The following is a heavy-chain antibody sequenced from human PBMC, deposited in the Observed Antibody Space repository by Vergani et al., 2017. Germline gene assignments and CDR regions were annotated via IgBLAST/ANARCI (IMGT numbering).Heavy chain of an antibody. CDR1: GFTVSTDY. CDR3: AKVGRSEVAGTFGAFDI. J-gene: IGHJ3*02. CDR2: ISGNNDDV. V-gene: IGHV3-21*04. D-gene: IGHD6-19*01. Sequence: EVQLVESGGGLVQPGGSLTLSCAASGFTVSTDYFSWVRQAPGKGLEWVSSISGNNDDVYYADSVKGRFTISRDNAKNTLFLHMNSLRPEDTAVYYCAKVGRSEVAGTFGAFDIWGQGTMVTVSS.